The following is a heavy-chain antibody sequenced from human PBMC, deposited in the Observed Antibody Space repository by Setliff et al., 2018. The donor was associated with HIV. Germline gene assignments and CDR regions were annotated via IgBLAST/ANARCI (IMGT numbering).Heavy chain of an antibody. CDR1: GASISSYY. Sequence: PSETLSLTCTVSGASISSYYWNWIRQPAGKGLEWIGRICSSANTDYNPSLKSRVTISLYTSRNQFSLNLSSVTAADTAVYFCARRSDWFDPWGQGTLVTVSS. J-gene: IGHJ5*02. V-gene: IGHV4-4*07. CDR2: ICSSANT. CDR3: ARRSDWFDP.